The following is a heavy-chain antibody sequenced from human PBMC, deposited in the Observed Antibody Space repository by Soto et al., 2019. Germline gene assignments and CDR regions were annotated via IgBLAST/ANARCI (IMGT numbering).Heavy chain of an antibody. CDR1: GGSFSGYY. Sequence: PSETLSLTCAVYGGSFSGYYWSWIRQPPGKGLEWIGEINHSGSTNYNPSLKSRVTISVDTSKNQFSLKLSSVTAADTAVYYCARDGPKYYDFWSGYYNWFDPWGQGTLVTVPQ. J-gene: IGHJ5*02. D-gene: IGHD3-3*01. V-gene: IGHV4-34*01. CDR2: INHSGST. CDR3: ARDGPKYYDFWSGYYNWFDP.